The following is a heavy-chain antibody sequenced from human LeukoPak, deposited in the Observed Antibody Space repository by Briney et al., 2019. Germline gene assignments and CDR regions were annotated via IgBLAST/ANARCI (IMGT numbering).Heavy chain of an antibody. CDR3: AREPTSGREPTSGRPLDY. V-gene: IGHV4-4*07. J-gene: IGHJ4*02. Sequence: SETLSLTCTVSGGSISGYFWTWIRQPAGKGLGWIGRMYSTGSNNYNPSLKSRVTMSLDTSKNHFSLNLTSVTAADTAVCYCAREPTSGREPTSGRPLDYWGQGTLVTVSS. CDR2: MYSTGSN. CDR1: GGSISGYF. D-gene: IGHD5-12*01.